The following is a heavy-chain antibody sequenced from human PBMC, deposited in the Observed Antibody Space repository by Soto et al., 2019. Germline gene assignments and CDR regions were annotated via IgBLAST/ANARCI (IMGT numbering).Heavy chain of an antibody. CDR3: ARISGAGRFYKRGWFDP. J-gene: IGHJ5*02. CDR2: IFPGDSDT. D-gene: IGHD3-10*01. Sequence: PGESLKISCKASGYIFVRNWIAWVRQMPGKGLEWMGIIFPGDSDTRYNPAFQGQVTISVDKSTNTAYLQWSRLKASDTAIYYCARISGAGRFYKRGWFDPCGQGTLVTV. CDR1: GYIFVRNW. V-gene: IGHV5-51*01.